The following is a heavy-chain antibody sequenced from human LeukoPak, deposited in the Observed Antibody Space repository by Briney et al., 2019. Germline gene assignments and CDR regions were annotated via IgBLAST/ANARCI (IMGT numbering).Heavy chain of an antibody. CDR3: ARIDYDSSGYFTGFDY. V-gene: IGHV3-30*03. CDR2: ISYDGSNK. CDR1: GFTFSTYG. D-gene: IGHD3-22*01. Sequence: PGGSLRLSCAASGFTFSTYGMSWVRQAPGKGLEWVAVISYDGSNKYYADSVKGRFTISRDNAKNSLYLQMNSLRAEDTAVYYCARIDYDSSGYFTGFDYWGQGTLVTVSS. J-gene: IGHJ4*02.